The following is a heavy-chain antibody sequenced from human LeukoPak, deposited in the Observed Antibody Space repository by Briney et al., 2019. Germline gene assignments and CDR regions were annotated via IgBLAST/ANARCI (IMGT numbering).Heavy chain of an antibody. V-gene: IGHV1-46*01. Sequence: ASVKVSCKASGYTFSRYYMHWVRQAPGQGLEWMGIINPSGGSTSYAQKFQGRVTMTRDTSTRIVYMELSSLRSEDTAVYYCATSGFSGDYEYYFDNWGQGTLVTVSS. CDR1: GYTFSRYY. CDR2: INPSGGST. CDR3: ATSGFSGDYEYYFDN. J-gene: IGHJ4*02. D-gene: IGHD4-17*01.